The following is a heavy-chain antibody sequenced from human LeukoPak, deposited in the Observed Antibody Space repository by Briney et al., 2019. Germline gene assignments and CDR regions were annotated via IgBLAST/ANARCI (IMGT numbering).Heavy chain of an antibody. Sequence: GGSLRLSCAASGFTFSSYEMNWVRQAPGKGLEWVSYISSSGSTIYYADSVKGRFTISRDNAKNSLYLQMNSLRAEDTAVYYCARGLALAAMVPYFDYWGRGTLVTVSS. CDR3: ARGLALAAMVPYFDY. D-gene: IGHD5-18*01. CDR2: ISSSGSTI. CDR1: GFTFSSYE. J-gene: IGHJ4*02. V-gene: IGHV3-48*03.